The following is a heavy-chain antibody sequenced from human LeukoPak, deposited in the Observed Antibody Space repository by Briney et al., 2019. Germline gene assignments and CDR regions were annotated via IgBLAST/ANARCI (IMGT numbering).Heavy chain of an antibody. Sequence: GGSLRLSCAASGFTFSSYAMHWVCQAPGKGLEWVAVISYDGSNKYYADSVKGRFTISRDNSKNTLYLQMNSLRAEDTAVYYCARGAMITFGGVPDYYYYMDVWGKGTTVTVSS. J-gene: IGHJ6*03. V-gene: IGHV3-30-3*01. CDR3: ARGAMITFGGVPDYYYYMDV. CDR2: ISYDGSNK. CDR1: GFTFSSYA. D-gene: IGHD3-16*01.